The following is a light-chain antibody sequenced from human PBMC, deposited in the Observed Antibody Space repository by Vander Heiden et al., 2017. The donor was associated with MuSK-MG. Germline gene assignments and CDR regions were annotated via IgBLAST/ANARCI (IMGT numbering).Light chain of an antibody. CDR3: QQNDSNPLIT. Sequence: DFPITQSIFSLSASVGDRVTITCRASQSISSYLNWYQQEPGKAPKLLIYAASSLQSGVPSRFSGSGYGTDFTLTISSLQPEDFAAYYCQQNDSNPLITFGQGTQLEIK. CDR2: AAS. J-gene: IGKJ5*01. CDR1: QSISSY. V-gene: IGKV1-39*01.